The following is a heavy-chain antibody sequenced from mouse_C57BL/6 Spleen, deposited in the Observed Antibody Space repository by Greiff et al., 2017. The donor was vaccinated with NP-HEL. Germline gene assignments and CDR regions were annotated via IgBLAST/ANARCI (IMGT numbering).Heavy chain of an antibody. CDR2: INPGSGGT. D-gene: IGHD4-1*01. Sequence: VQLQQSGAELVRPGTSVKVSCKASGYAFTNYLIEWVKQRPGQGLEWIGVINPGSGGTNYNEKFKGKATLTADKSSSTAYMQLSSLTSEDSAVYFCARSGLTPFAYWGQGTLVTVSA. J-gene: IGHJ3*01. V-gene: IGHV1-54*01. CDR1: GYAFTNYL. CDR3: ARSGLTPFAY.